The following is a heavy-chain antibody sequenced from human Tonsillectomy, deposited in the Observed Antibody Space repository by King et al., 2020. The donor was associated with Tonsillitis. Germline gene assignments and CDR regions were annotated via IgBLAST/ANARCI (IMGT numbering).Heavy chain of an antibody. CDR1: GGSISSSSYY. D-gene: IGHD3-3*01. CDR2: IYYSGST. J-gene: IGHJ3*02. Sequence: LQLQESGPGLVKPSETLSLTCTVSGGSISSSSYYWGWIRQPPGKGLEWIGTIYYSGSTYYNPSLKSRVTISVDTSKNQFSLKLSSVTAADTAVYYCARSPPYYDFWNDAFDIWGKGQRSPSLQ. V-gene: IGHV4-39*01. CDR3: ARSPPYYDFWNDAFDI.